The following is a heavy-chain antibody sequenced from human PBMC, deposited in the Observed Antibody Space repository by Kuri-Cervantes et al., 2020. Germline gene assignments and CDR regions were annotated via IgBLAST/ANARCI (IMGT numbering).Heavy chain of an antibody. V-gene: IGHV3-74*03. CDR3: ARARNWNYQPHNWFDP. Sequence: GESLKISCVASGFTFRDYYMIWVRQVPGKGLVWVSRIDSGGSSTTNADSVKGRFTISRDNAKYSLYLQMNSLRAEDTAVYYCARARNWNYQPHNWFDPWGQGTLVTVSS. CDR2: IDSGGSST. D-gene: IGHD1-7*01. CDR1: GFTFRDYY. J-gene: IGHJ5*02.